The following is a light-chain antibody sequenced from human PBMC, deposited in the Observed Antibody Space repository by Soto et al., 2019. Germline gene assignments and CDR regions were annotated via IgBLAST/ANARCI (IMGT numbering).Light chain of an antibody. V-gene: IGKV1-39*01. CDR1: QSINYY. CDR2: TAA. J-gene: IGKJ2*01. CDR3: QESFTSPYT. Sequence: DIRMTQSPSSLSASIGDRVIITCRASQSINYYLNWYQQQPGKAPKLLVSTAASLRSGVTSRFSCSASGTDFALISGNLQPEDFATYYCQESFTSPYTFGHGTKLDI.